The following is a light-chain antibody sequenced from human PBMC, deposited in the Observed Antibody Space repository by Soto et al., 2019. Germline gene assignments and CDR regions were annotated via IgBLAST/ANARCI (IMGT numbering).Light chain of an antibody. CDR2: GAF. CDR1: QSVASN. CDR3: QQYDKWPYT. V-gene: IGKV3-15*01. J-gene: IGKJ2*01. Sequence: EIVLTQSPATLSVSPGERATLSCRTSQSVASNFAWYQQKPGQAPRLLVYGAFIRAPGFPVRFRGYGSGSEFTLTISSLQSEDGATYYCQQYDKWPYTFGQGTNLEIK.